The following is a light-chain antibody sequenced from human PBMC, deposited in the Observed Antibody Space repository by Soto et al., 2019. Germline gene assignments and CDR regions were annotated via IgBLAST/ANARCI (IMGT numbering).Light chain of an antibody. CDR1: ISDVGSYNL. CDR2: EVS. CDR3: CSYAGSSTV. J-gene: IGLJ1*01. Sequence: QSVLTQPASVSGSHGQSITISCTGTISDVGSYNLVSWYQQHPGKAPKLMICEVSKRPSGVSNRFSGSKSGNTASLTISGLQAEDEADYYCCSYAGSSTVFGTGTKVTVL. V-gene: IGLV2-23*02.